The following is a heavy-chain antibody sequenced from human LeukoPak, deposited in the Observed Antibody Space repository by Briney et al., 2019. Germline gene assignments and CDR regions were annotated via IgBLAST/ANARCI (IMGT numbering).Heavy chain of an antibody. Sequence: PGGSLRLSCAASGFTFSSYAMSWVRQAPGKGLEWVSAISGSGGSTYYADSVKGRFTISRDNSKNTLYLQMNNLRAEDTAVYYCAKDGPGSTIIYMDVWGKGTTVTVSS. D-gene: IGHD2-2*01. CDR1: GFTFSSYA. J-gene: IGHJ6*03. V-gene: IGHV3-23*01. CDR3: AKDGPGSTIIYMDV. CDR2: ISGSGGST.